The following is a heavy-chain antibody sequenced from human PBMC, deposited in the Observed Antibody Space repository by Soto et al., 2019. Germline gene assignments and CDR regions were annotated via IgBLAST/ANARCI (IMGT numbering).Heavy chain of an antibody. D-gene: IGHD3-10*01. Sequence: VQLVESGGGLVQPGGSLRLSCAASGFTFSSYWMHWVRQAPGKGLVWVSRINSDGSSTSYADSVKGRFTISRDNAKNTLYLQMNSLRAEDTAVYYCARGYYYGSGSYHFAWYYGMDVWGQGTTVTVSS. V-gene: IGHV3-74*01. CDR2: INSDGSST. CDR3: ARGYYYGSGSYHFAWYYGMDV. CDR1: GFTFSSYW. J-gene: IGHJ6*02.